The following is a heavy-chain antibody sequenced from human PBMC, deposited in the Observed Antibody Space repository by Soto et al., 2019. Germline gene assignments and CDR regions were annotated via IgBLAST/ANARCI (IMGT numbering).Heavy chain of an antibody. CDR1: GGSITNDGYY. V-gene: IGHV4-31*03. J-gene: IGHJ4*02. D-gene: IGHD6-6*01. CDR3: ARLYTSSTFDY. Sequence: SETLSLTCTVSGGSITNDGYYWSWIRQHPGKGLEWIGYVYYSGSTYYTPSLKSRVTISVDTSKNQFSLKLSSVSAADTAVYYCARLYTSSTFDYWGQGTLVTVSS. CDR2: VYYSGST.